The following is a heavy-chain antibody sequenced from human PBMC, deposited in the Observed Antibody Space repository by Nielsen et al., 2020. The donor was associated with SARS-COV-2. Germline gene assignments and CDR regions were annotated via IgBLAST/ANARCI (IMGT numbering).Heavy chain of an antibody. J-gene: IGHJ6*01. V-gene: IGHV3-64*02. CDR1: GFTFSGYD. CDR3: ARHQYGSGSSGLLINYYGMDV. Sequence: GESLKISCAASGFTFSGYDMHWVRQAPGKGLEYVSAISSNGGSTHYADSVKGRFTISRDNSKNTLYLQMGSLRAEDTAVYYCARHQYGSGSSGLLINYYGMDVWGQGTTVTVSS. D-gene: IGHD3-10*01. CDR2: ISSNGGST.